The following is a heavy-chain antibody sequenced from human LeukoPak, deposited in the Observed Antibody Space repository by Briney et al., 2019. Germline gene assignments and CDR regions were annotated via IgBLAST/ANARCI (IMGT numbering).Heavy chain of an antibody. V-gene: IGHV1-69*05. D-gene: IGHD2-15*01. CDR2: IIPIFGTA. J-gene: IGHJ6*03. CDR3: ARAVYCSGGSCFRANRGYYYYMDV. Sequence: SSVKVSCKASGYTFTSYAISWVRQAPGQGLEWMGGIIPIFGTANYAQKFQGRVTITTDESTSTAYMELSSLRSEDTAVYYCARAVYCSGGSCFRANRGYYYYMDVWGKGTTVTVSS. CDR1: GYTFTSYA.